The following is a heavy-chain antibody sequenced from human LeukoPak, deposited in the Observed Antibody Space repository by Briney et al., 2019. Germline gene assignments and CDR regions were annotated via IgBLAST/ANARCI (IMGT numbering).Heavy chain of an antibody. J-gene: IGHJ4*02. D-gene: IGHD6-19*01. CDR2: FDPEDGET. CDR3: ATDEGSGWDWYFDY. CDR1: GYTLTALS. V-gene: IGHV1-24*01. Sequence: ASVKVSCKVSGYTLTALSMHCVRQAPGKGLEWMGGFDPEDGETIYAQKFQGRVTMTEDTSTETAYMELSSLRSEDTAVYYCATDEGSGWDWYFDYWGQGTLVTVSS.